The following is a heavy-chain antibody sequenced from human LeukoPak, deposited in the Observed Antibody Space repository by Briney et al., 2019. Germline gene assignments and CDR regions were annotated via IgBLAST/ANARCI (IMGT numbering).Heavy chain of an antibody. Sequence: GGSLRLSCAASGFTFSSYWMTWVRQAPGKGLEWVGNIKRDGSEKYYVDSVKGRFTISRDNAKNSLYLQMNSLRAEDTAVYYCARRMVRGVINYWGQGTLVTVSS. J-gene: IGHJ4*02. D-gene: IGHD3-10*01. CDR1: GFTFSSYW. CDR3: ARRMVRGVINY. CDR2: IKRDGSEK. V-gene: IGHV3-7*01.